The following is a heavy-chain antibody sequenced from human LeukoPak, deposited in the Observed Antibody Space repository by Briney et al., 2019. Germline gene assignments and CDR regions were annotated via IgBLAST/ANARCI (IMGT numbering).Heavy chain of an antibody. CDR3: AKDRRGDYYYYMDV. CDR2: IRYDGSNK. V-gene: IGHV3-30*02. CDR1: GFTFSSYG. D-gene: IGHD5-24*01. J-gene: IGHJ6*03. Sequence: GGSLRLSCAASGFTFSSYGMHWVRQAPAKGLEWVAFIRYDGSNKYYADSVKGRFTISRDNSKNTLYLQMNSLRAEDTAVYYCAKDRRGDYYYYMDVWGKGTTVTVSS.